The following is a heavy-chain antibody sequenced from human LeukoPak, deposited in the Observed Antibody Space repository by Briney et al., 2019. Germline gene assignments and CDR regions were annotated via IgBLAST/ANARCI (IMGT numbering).Heavy chain of an antibody. CDR1: GYSFTSYW. J-gene: IGHJ6*03. CDR2: IYPGDSDT. CDR3: ARVFSYYYYYMDV. V-gene: IGHV5-51*01. Sequence: GESLKISCKGSGYSFTSYWIGWVRQMPGKGLEWIGIIYPGDSDTRYSPSFQGQVTISADKSISTAYLQWSSLKASDTAMYYCARVFSYYYYYMDVWGKGTTVTVSS.